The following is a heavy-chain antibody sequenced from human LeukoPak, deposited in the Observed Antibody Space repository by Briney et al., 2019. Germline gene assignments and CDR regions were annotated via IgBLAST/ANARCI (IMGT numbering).Heavy chain of an antibody. J-gene: IGHJ4*02. CDR2: ISSSSSTI. CDR3: AKDAQQLVEEYYFDY. D-gene: IGHD6-13*01. CDR1: GFTFSSYS. Sequence: GGSLRLSCAASGFTFSSYSMNWVRQAPGKGLEWVSYISSSSSTICYADSVKGRFTISRDNSKNTLYLQMNSLRAEDTAVYYCAKDAQQLVEEYYFDYWGQGTLVTVSS. V-gene: IGHV3-48*01.